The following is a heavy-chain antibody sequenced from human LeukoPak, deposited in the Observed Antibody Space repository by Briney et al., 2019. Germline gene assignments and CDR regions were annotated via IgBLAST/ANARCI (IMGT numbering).Heavy chain of an antibody. CDR3: AKDISSGWYSGHFDY. Sequence: GRSLRLSCAASGFTFDDYAMHWVRQAPGRGLEWVSGISWNSGSIGYADSVKGRFTISRDNAKNSLYLQMNSLRAEDMALYYCAKDISSGWYSGHFDYWGQGTLVTVSS. J-gene: IGHJ4*02. CDR2: ISWNSGSI. CDR1: GFTFDDYA. D-gene: IGHD6-19*01. V-gene: IGHV3-9*03.